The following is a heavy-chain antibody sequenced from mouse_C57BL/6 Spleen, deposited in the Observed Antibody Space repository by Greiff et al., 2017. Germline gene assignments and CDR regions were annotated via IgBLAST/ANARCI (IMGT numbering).Heavy chain of an antibody. CDR1: GYEFSSYW. CDR3: ASGITTVVAPDY. J-gene: IGHJ2*01. V-gene: IGHV1-80*01. Sequence: QVQLQQSGAELVKPGASVKISCKASGYEFSSYWMNWVKQRPGKGLEWIGQIYPGDGDTNYNGKCKGKATLTADKSSSPAYMQLSSLTSEDSAVYFCASGITTVVAPDYWGQGTTLTVSS. CDR2: IYPGDGDT. D-gene: IGHD1-1*01.